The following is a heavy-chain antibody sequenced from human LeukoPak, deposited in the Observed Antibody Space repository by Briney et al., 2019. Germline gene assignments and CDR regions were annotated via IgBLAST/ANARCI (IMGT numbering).Heavy chain of an antibody. D-gene: IGHD1-1*01. J-gene: IGHJ5*02. CDR3: ARELDSYNWFDP. V-gene: IGHV1-8*03. Sequence: RASVTVSCKASGYTFTIYDINWVRQATGQGLEWMGWMNPNSGNTGYAQKFQGRITITRNTSIRTAYMELSSLRSEDTAVYYCARELDSYNWFDPWGQGTLVTVSS. CDR1: GYTFTIYD. CDR2: MNPNSGNT.